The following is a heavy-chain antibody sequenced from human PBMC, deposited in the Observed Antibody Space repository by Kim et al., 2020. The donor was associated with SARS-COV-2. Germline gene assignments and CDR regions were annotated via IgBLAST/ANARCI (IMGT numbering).Heavy chain of an antibody. V-gene: IGHV3-33*06. CDR2: IWYDGSNK. J-gene: IGHJ4*02. CDR1: GFTFSSYG. D-gene: IGHD6-19*01. Sequence: GGSLRLSCAASGFTFSSYGMHWVRQAPGKGLEWVAVIWYDGSNKYYADSVKGRFTISRDNSKKTLYLQMNSLRAEDTAAYECAKARDSSGWYYFDYWGEG. CDR3: AKARDSSGWYYFDY.